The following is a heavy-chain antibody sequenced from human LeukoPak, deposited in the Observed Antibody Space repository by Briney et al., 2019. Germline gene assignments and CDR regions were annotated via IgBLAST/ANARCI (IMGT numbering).Heavy chain of an antibody. V-gene: IGHV3-7*03. Sequence: GGSLRLSCAASGFSFSGYWMTSVRQAPGKGLEWEDNIKGDGSEKCYADFVKGRFTISRDNAKNSLDLQMNSLRAEDTAVYYCARRGSTDYWGQGTLVTVSS. CDR2: IKGDGSEK. CDR1: GFSFSGYW. J-gene: IGHJ4*02. D-gene: IGHD2/OR15-2a*01. CDR3: ARRGSTDY.